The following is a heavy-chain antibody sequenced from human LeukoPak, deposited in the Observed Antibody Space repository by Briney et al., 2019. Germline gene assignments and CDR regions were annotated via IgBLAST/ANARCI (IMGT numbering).Heavy chain of an antibody. D-gene: IGHD6-13*01. J-gene: IGHJ5*02. Sequence: GESLKISCKGSGYSFTSYWIGWVRQMPGKGLEWMGIIYPGDSDTRYSPSFQGQVTISADKSIGTAYLQWSSLKASDTAMYYCARSSQRLVQVNWFDPWGQGTLVTVSS. CDR1: GYSFTSYW. V-gene: IGHV5-51*01. CDR2: IYPGDSDT. CDR3: ARSSQRLVQVNWFDP.